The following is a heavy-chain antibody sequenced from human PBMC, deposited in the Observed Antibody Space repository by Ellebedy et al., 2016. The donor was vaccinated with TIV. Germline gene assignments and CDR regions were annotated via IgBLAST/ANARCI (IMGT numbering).Heavy chain of an antibody. D-gene: IGHD3-16*01. CDR1: GGSISSYY. CDR2: IYYSGST. CDR3: ARDIHTGEGY. V-gene: IGHV4-59*13. J-gene: IGHJ4*02. Sequence: SETLSLTXTVSGGSISSYYWSWIRQPPGKGLEWIGYIYYSGSTNYNPSLKSRVTISVDTSKNQFSLKLSSVTAADTAVYYCARDIHTGEGYWGQGTLVTVSS.